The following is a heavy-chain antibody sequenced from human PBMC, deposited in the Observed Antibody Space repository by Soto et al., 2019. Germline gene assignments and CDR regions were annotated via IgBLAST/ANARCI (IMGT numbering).Heavy chain of an antibody. CDR3: ARGIFGVVGPHYYYYGMDV. CDR2: IIPIFGTA. J-gene: IGHJ6*02. D-gene: IGHD3-3*01. V-gene: IGHV1-69*06. CDR1: GGTFSSYA. Sequence: SVKVSCKASGGTFSSYAISWVRQAPGQGLEWMGGIIPIFGTANYAQKFQGRVTITADKSTSTAYMELSSLGSEDTAVYYCARGIFGVVGPHYYYYGMDVWGQGTPVTVS.